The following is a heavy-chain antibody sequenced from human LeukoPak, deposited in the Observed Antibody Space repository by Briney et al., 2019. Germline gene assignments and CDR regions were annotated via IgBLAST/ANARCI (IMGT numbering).Heavy chain of an antibody. CDR1: GFTFSSYG. J-gene: IGHJ6*02. Sequence: PGGSLRPSCAASGFTFSSYGMHRVRQAPGKGLEWVAVIWYDGSNKYYADSVKGRFTISRDNSKNTLYLQMNSLRAEDTAVYYCARDGRGNDSSGYYAQPANYYGMDVWGQGTTVTVSS. CDR3: ARDGRGNDSSGYYAQPANYYGMDV. V-gene: IGHV3-33*01. CDR2: IWYDGSNK. D-gene: IGHD3-22*01.